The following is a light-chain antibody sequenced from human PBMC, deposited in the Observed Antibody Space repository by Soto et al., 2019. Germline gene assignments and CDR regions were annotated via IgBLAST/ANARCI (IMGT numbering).Light chain of an antibody. Sequence: IQMTQSPSTLSASLGDRVTMTCRVSQSLDRDYLAWYQQKPGKAPNLLIYKASTLESGVPSRFSGGGSGTAFTLTISSLQPDDFATYYCQQYNSYPLTFGGGTKVDIK. CDR3: QQYNSYPLT. V-gene: IGKV1-5*03. J-gene: IGKJ4*01. CDR2: KAS. CDR1: QSLDRDY.